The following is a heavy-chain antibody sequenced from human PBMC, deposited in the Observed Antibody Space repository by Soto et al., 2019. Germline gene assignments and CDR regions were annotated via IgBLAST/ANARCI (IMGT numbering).Heavy chain of an antibody. CDR3: AGCSYSSSRYYGMDV. J-gene: IGHJ6*02. Sequence: GGSLRLSCAASGFTFSSYGMHWVRQAPGKGLEWVAVISYDGSNKYYADSVKGRFTISRDNSKNKLYLQMNSLRAEDTAVDYCAGCSYSSSRYYGMDVWGQGTTVTVSS. CDR2: ISYDGSNK. D-gene: IGHD6-6*01. V-gene: IGHV3-30*03. CDR1: GFTFSSYG.